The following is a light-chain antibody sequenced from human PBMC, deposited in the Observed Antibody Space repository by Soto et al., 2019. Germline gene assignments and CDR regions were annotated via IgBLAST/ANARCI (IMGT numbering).Light chain of an antibody. J-gene: IGLJ3*02. V-gene: IGLV2-14*01. CDR3: SSFTNSILV. CDR1: TSDVGSHNF. Sequence: QSALTQPASVSGSPGQSITISCTGTTSDVGSHNFVSWYQQLPGKAPKLLIYEVTNRPSGTSNRFSVSKSGNSASLTISGLQAEDEADYCCSSFTNSILVFGGGTKLTVL. CDR2: EVT.